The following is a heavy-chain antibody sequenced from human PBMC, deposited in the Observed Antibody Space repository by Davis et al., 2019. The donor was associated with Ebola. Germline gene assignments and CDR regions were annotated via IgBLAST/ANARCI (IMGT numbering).Heavy chain of an antibody. CDR3: AKEEGSRGNWLAHFDY. J-gene: IGHJ4*02. D-gene: IGHD1-20*01. Sequence: PGGSLRLSCVASGFVFSRHGMHWVRQAPGKGLEWVAVISSDGKTTYYADSVKGRFSLSRDNRKNTMDLQMNSVRGDDTAVYYCAKEEGSRGNWLAHFDYWGQGALVTVSS. CDR1: GFVFSRHG. CDR2: ISSDGKTT. V-gene: IGHV3-30*18.